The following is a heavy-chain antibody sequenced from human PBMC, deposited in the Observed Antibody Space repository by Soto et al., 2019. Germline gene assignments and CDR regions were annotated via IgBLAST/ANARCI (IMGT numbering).Heavy chain of an antibody. CDR1: GGPMTSGAYY. V-gene: IGHV4-30-4*01. J-gene: IGHJ6*02. D-gene: IGHD4-17*01. Sequence: SETLSLTCSVSGGPMTSGAYYWSWIRQPPGEGLEWMGYIYYSGGTSSSPSLESRLTLSVDTSRNQFSLNLRSVTAADTAVYYCAREGYSDTYSYYQTLDVWGQGTTVTVSS. CDR2: IYYSGGT. CDR3: AREGYSDTYSYYQTLDV.